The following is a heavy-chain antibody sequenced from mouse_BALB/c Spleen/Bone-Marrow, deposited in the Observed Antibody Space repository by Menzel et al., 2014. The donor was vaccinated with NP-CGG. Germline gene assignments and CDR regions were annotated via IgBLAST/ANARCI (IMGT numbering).Heavy chain of an antibody. V-gene: IGHV1S56*01. CDR2: IYPGDGST. J-gene: IGHJ1*01. Sequence: VQLQQSGPELVKPGASVKMSCKASGYTFXSYFIHWVKQRPGQGLEWIGWIYPGDGSTKYNEKFKVKTTLTADKSSSTAYMFVSSLTSEDSAIYFCAYYRYDEYFDVWGAGTTVTVSS. D-gene: IGHD2-14*01. CDR3: AYYRYDEYFDV. CDR1: GYTFXSYF.